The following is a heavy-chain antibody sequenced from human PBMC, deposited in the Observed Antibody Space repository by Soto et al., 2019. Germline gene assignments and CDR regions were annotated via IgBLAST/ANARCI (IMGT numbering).Heavy chain of an antibody. J-gene: IGHJ6*02. Sequence: ATATVSSMASGYAFPSAGVSWLRQSPGQGLEWMGWISAYNGNTNHAQKLQGRVTMTTDTSTSTAYMELRSLRSDDTAVYYCAREVLWDSSENYYYYYGMDASGQGTTSAVS. CDR3: AREVLWDSSENYYYYYGMDA. D-gene: IGHD1-26*01. CDR1: GYAFPSAG. CDR2: ISAYNGNT. V-gene: IGHV1-18*04.